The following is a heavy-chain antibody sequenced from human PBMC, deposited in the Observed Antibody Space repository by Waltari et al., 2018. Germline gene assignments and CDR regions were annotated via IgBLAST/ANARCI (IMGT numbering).Heavy chain of an antibody. V-gene: IGHV1-69*04. CDR3: TRGPRGDH. D-gene: IGHD3-16*01. CDR2: IIPVLETP. CDR1: GGSFSTYP. J-gene: IGHJ4*02. Sequence: QVQLVQSGGEVKKPGSSVKVSCRASGGSFSTYPIAWVRQAPGQGLAWMGRIIPVLETPSYAQKFQGRVTITADKSTSTAYMELSSLTSEDTAVYYCTRGPRGDHWGQGTLVTVSS.